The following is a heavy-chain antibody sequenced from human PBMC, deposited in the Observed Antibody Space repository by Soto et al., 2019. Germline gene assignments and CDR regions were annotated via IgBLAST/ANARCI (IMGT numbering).Heavy chain of an antibody. CDR3: ARGLSSEKVDS. CDR2: VSHTGST. CDR1: GGSMNYYY. J-gene: IGHJ4*02. Sequence: SETLSLTCSVSGGSMNYYYWTWIRQSPGKGLEWIGSVSHTGSTTYSPSLKSRVVISLDTSRNQFSLTLSSVTVADTAVYYCARGLSSEKVDSWGQGTLVTVSS. V-gene: IGHV4-59*12. D-gene: IGHD3-10*01.